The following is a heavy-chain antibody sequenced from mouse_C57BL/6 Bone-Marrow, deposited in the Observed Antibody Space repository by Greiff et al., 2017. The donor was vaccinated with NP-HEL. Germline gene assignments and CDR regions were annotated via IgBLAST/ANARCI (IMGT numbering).Heavy chain of an antibody. Sequence: ESGPGILQPSQTLSLTCSFSGFSLSTFGMGVGWIRQPSGKGLEWLAHIWWDDDKYYNPALKSRLTISKDTSKNQVFLKIANVDTADTATYYCARMDHYYGSSYSWYFDVWGTGTTVTVSS. CDR2: IWWDDDK. CDR3: ARMDHYYGSSYSWYFDV. CDR1: GFSLSTFGMG. J-gene: IGHJ1*03. D-gene: IGHD1-1*01. V-gene: IGHV8-8*01.